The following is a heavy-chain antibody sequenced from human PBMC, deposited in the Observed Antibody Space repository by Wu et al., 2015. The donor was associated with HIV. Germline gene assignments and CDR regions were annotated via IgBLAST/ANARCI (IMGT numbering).Heavy chain of an antibody. J-gene: IGHJ5*02. CDR3: VTNLIVNPGYNWFDP. CDR2: INPQYGKT. V-gene: IGHV1-18*01. Sequence: QVRLMQSATEVKKPGASVTVSCKASGYSFTKYGISWVRQAPGQGLEWMGWINPQYGKTNKAQKFHDRVIMTTDTSTTTAYMEVRSLRSEDTAVYYCVTNLIVNPGYNWFDPWGQGTLVTVSS. D-gene: IGHD2-21*01. CDR1: GYSFTKYG.